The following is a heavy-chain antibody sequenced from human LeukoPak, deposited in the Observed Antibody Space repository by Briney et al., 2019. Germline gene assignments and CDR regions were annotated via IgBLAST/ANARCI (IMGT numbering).Heavy chain of an antibody. Sequence: PSETLPLTCAVYGGSFSGYYWSWIRQPPGKGLEWIGEINHSGSTNYNPSLKSRVTISVDTSKNQFSLKLGSVTAADTAVYYCARSSSSWTLDYWGQGTLVTVSS. CDR3: ARSSSSWTLDY. CDR1: GGSFSGYY. J-gene: IGHJ4*02. D-gene: IGHD6-13*01. V-gene: IGHV4-34*01. CDR2: INHSGST.